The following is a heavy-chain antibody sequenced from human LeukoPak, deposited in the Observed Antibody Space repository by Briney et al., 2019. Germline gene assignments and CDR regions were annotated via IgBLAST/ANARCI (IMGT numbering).Heavy chain of an antibody. J-gene: IGHJ3*02. D-gene: IGHD4-17*01. CDR2: ISSSGSSM. V-gene: IGHV3-48*03. CDR1: GFTFNTHE. Sequence: GGSLRLSCAASGFTFNTHEMNWVRQAPGKGLEWASSISSSGSSMYYADSVKGRFTISRDNAKNSLYLQMNSLRAEDTAVYYCARAISDYDASDIWGQGTMVTVSS. CDR3: ARAISDYDASDI.